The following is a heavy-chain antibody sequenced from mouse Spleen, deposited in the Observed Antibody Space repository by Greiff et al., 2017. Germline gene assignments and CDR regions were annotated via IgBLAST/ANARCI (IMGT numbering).Heavy chain of an antibody. D-gene: IGHD2-13*01. CDR2: IWSGGST. J-gene: IGHJ4*01. V-gene: IGHV2-2*01. CDR3: ARDYTYYYAMDY. Sequence: VQLKESGPGLVQPSQSLSITCTVSGFSLTSYGVHWVRQSPGKGLEWLGVIWSGGSTDYNAAFISRLSISKDNSKSQVFFKMNSLQADDTAIYYCARDYTYYYAMDYWGQGTSVTVSS. CDR1: GFSLTSYG.